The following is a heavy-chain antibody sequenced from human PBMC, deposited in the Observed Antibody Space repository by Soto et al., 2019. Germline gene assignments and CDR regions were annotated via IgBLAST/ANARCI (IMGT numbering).Heavy chain of an antibody. Sequence: SQTLSLTCAISGDSVSSDTAAWNWIRQSPSRGLEWLGRTYYRSKWFNDYAVSVKSRITINPDTSKNQISLQLSSVTPEDTALYFCARVRDIVIVPNAYSYYYYGMDVWGQGTTVTVSS. D-gene: IGHD2-2*01. CDR1: GDSVSSDTAA. V-gene: IGHV6-1*01. CDR2: TYYRSKWFN. CDR3: ARVRDIVIVPNAYSYYYYGMDV. J-gene: IGHJ6*02.